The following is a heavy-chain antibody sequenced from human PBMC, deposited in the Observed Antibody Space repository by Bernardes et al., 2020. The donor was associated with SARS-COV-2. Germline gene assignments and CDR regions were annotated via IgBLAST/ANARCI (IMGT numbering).Heavy chain of an antibody. CDR1: GFTFSSHW. V-gene: IGHV3-74*01. Sequence: GGSLRLSCAASGFTFSSHWMHWVRQAPGKGLVWVSRINSGGGSTNYADSVKGRFTISRDNAKNTLYLQMNSLRAEDTAVYYCARDFTDYDFWSGYYTWYYYYYGMDVWGQGTTVTVSS. CDR3: ARDFTDYDFWSGYYTWYYYYYGMDV. J-gene: IGHJ6*02. D-gene: IGHD3-3*01. CDR2: INSGGGST.